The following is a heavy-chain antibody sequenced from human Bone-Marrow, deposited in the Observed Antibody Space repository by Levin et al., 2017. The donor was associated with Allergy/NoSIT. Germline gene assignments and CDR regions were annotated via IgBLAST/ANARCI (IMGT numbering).Heavy chain of an antibody. V-gene: IGHV3-30*18. Sequence: GESLKISCAASGFTFSSYGMHWVRQAPGKGLEWVAVISYDGSNKYYADSVKGRFTISRDNSKNTLYLQMNSLRAEDTAVYYCAKSSDWLLNDFDYWGQGTLVTVSS. CDR2: ISYDGSNK. CDR1: GFTFSSYG. CDR3: AKSSDWLLNDFDY. D-gene: IGHD3-9*01. J-gene: IGHJ4*02.